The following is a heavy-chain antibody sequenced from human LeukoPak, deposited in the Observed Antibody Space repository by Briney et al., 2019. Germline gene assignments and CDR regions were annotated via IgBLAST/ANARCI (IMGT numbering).Heavy chain of an antibody. CDR2: ISSSSSYI. CDR3: ARTQQLVRLYWFDP. D-gene: IGHD6-13*01. V-gene: IGHV3-21*01. J-gene: IGHJ5*02. Sequence: PGGSLRLSCAASGFTFSSYCMNWVRQAPGKGLGWVSSISSSSSYIFYADSVKGRFTNSRDNAKNSLYLQMNSLRAEDTAVYYCARTQQLVRLYWFDPWGQGTLVTVSS. CDR1: GFTFSSYC.